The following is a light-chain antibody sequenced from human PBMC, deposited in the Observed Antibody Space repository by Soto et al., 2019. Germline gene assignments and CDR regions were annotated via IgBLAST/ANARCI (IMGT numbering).Light chain of an antibody. J-gene: IGLJ1*01. CDR3: CSYAGSSSYV. V-gene: IGLV2-23*01. Sequence: QSALTQPASVSGSAGQSITISCSGTMRDVGAYNLVSWYQQHPGTAPKLIIYEGNKRPSGVSNRFSGSKSGNTASLTISGLQAEDEADYYCCSYAGSSSYVFGTGTKVTVL. CDR2: EGN. CDR1: MRDVGAYNL.